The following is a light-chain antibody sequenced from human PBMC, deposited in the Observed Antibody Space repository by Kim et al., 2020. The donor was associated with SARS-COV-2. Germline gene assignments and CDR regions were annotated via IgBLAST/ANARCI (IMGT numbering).Light chain of an antibody. CDR3: LQDYNYPWA. J-gene: IGKJ1*01. Sequence: ASVVDKASIACRASQDIRKELGWYQQRPGQAPNLLIYAASTLQSGVPSRFSGSGYGTNFTLTISSLQPGDIATYYCLQDYNYPWAFGQGTKVDIK. CDR1: QDIRKE. CDR2: AAS. V-gene: IGKV1-6*01.